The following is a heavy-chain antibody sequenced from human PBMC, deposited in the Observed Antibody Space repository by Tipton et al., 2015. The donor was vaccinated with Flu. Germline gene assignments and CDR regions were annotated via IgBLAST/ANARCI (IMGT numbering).Heavy chain of an antibody. CDR1: GGSISSSSYY. V-gene: IGHV4-39*01. J-gene: IGHJ2*01. D-gene: IGHD5-18*01. CDR3: ARHVGYSYGFPLWYFDL. Sequence: TLSLTCTVSGGSISSSSYYWGWIRQPPGKGLEWIGSIYYSGSTYYNPSLKSRVTISVDTSKNQFSLKLSSVTAADTAVYYCARHVGYSYGFPLWYFDLWGRGTLVTVSS. CDR2: IYYSGST.